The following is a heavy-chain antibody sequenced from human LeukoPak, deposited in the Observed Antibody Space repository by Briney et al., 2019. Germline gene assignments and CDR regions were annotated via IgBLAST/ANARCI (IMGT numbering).Heavy chain of an antibody. CDR3: ARDEVGGYFDY. CDR2: IKEDGSEK. D-gene: IGHD3-10*01. CDR1: GFPFNTYW. J-gene: IGHJ4*02. V-gene: IGHV3-7*01. Sequence: GGSLRLSCAASGFPFNTYWMSWVRQAPGKGLEWVANIKEDGSEKYYADSVKGRFTISRDNARNSVDLQMSSLRAEDTAVYYCARDEVGGYFDYWGQGTLVTVSS.